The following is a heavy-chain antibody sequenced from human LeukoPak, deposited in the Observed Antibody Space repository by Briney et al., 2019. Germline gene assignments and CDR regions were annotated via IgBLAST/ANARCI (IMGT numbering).Heavy chain of an antibody. J-gene: IGHJ3*02. CDR2: IYYSGST. CDR3: ASGGSFNAPGVAFDI. CDR1: GGSINSSNYY. Sequence: SETLSLTCTVSGGSINSSNYYWGWILQPPGKGLEWLERIYYSGSTYYNPSLKSRVTMSVDTSKNQFSLKLSSVTAADTAVYYCASGGSFNAPGVAFDIWGQGTMVTVSS. D-gene: IGHD1-26*01. V-gene: IGHV4-39*07.